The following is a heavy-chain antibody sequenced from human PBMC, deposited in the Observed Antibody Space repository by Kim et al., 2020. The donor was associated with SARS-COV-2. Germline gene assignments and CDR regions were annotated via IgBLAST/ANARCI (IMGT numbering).Heavy chain of an antibody. Sequence: SSPSRQSLLTITGDTSKNQFPLKLSSVTAADTAVYYCARGGNYYDSPLDYWGQGTLVTVSS. J-gene: IGHJ4*02. D-gene: IGHD3-22*01. CDR3: ARGGNYYDSPLDY. V-gene: IGHV4-39*06.